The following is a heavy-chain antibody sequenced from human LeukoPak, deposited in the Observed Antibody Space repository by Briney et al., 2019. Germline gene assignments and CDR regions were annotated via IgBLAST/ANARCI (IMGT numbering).Heavy chain of an antibody. V-gene: IGHV4-39*01. CDR2: IFYSGTT. J-gene: IGHJ4*02. Sequence: PSETLSLTCTVSGGSITSSTYCWGWIRQPPGKGLEWVGSIFYSGTTYYNPSLKSRVTISVDTSKNQFSLKLSSVTAADTAVYYCARRLGYCGPVDYWGQGTLVTVSS. CDR1: GGSITSSTYC. D-gene: IGHD2-15*01. CDR3: ARRLGYCGPVDY.